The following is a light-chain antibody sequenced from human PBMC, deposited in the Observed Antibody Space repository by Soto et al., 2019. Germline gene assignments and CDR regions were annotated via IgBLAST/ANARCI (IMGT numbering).Light chain of an antibody. CDR1: GSNIGSGYD. V-gene: IGLV1-40*01. CDR2: ANN. J-gene: IGLJ1*01. CDR3: QSYDDTLSGSV. Sequence: QFVLTQPPSVSGAPGQRVTISCTGSGSNIGSGYDVHWYQELPGTAPKLLIYANNNRPSGVPDRFSGSKSGTSASLTITALQAEAEADYYCQSYDDTLSGSVFGTGTKVTVL.